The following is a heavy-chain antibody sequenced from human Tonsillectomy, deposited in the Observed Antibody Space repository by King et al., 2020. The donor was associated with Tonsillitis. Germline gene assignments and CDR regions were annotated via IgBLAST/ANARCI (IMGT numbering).Heavy chain of an antibody. D-gene: IGHD3-16*01. J-gene: IGHJ3*02. Sequence: VQLVESGGGLVKPGGSLRLSCATSGFTFSDYDMTWVRQAPGKGLEWVSSISSTSRYIYFSDSVKGRVAISRENAKNSLYLQILSLRVEDTAVYYCAKDKGAAYYDSGRGAFDMWGQGTEVIVSS. CDR2: ISSTSRYI. CDR1: GFTFSDYD. V-gene: IGHV3-21*01. CDR3: AKDKGAAYYDSGRGAFDM.